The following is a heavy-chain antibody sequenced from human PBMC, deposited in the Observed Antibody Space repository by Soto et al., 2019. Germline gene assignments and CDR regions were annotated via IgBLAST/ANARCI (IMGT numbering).Heavy chain of an antibody. CDR1: GNIFNDYE. V-gene: IGHV1-3*01. Sequence: QVHLVQSGAEVKAPGASVRISCATSGNIFNDYEIHWLRQAPGQRLEWMGWINGGNGNTGSPQRFQSRVTMSRDTSARTSYVELRSLSPSDTAVYYCAPAISATTFDHWCQVTLVT. CDR3: APAISATTFDH. J-gene: IGHJ4*02. CDR2: INGGNGNT.